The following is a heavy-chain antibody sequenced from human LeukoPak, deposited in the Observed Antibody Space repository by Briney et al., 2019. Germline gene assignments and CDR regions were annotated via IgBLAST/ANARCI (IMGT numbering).Heavy chain of an antibody. CDR1: GFTFSSYS. J-gene: IGHJ5*02. D-gene: IGHD3-10*01. V-gene: IGHV3-21*01. CDR2: ISSSSSYI. Sequence: PGGSLRLSCAASGFTFSSYSMNWVRQAPGKGLEWVSSISSSSSYIYHADSVKGRFTISRDNAKNSLYLQMNSLRAEDTAVYCCAGSLWFGDSGWFDPWGQGTLVTVSS. CDR3: AGSLWFGDSGWFDP.